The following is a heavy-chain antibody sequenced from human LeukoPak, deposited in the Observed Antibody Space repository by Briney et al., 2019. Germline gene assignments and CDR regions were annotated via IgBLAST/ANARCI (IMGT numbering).Heavy chain of an antibody. V-gene: IGHV4-4*07. CDR2: IHDNGDS. Sequence: SETLSLTCTVSGGSIGGYFWSWIRQPAGKGLEWIGRIHDNGDSNHNPSLKSRVTMALDTSGNQVSLKLSSVTAADTAVYYCTRLSHVAGAAKVSWFDPWGQGTLVTVSS. D-gene: IGHD1-26*01. J-gene: IGHJ5*02. CDR3: TRLSHVAGAAKVSWFDP. CDR1: GGSIGGYF.